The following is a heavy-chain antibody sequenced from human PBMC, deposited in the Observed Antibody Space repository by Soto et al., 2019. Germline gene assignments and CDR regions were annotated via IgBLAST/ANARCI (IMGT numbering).Heavy chain of an antibody. Sequence: ASVKVSCKASGGTFSSYAISWVRQAPGQGLEWMGGIIPIFGTANYAQKFQGRVTITADESTSTAYMELSSLRSEDTAVYYCARGGFNYYGMDVWGQGATVTVSS. CDR2: IIPIFGTA. D-gene: IGHD3-10*01. CDR1: GGTFSSYA. J-gene: IGHJ6*02. CDR3: ARGGFNYYGMDV. V-gene: IGHV1-69*13.